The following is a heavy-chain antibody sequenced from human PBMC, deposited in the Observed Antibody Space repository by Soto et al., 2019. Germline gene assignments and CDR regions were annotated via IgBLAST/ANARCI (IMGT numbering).Heavy chain of an antibody. CDR2: IYYSGST. CDR1: GGSISSYY. J-gene: IGHJ4*02. D-gene: IGHD2-21*02. CDR3: ARVHYCGGDCSGYYFDY. V-gene: IGHV4-59*01. Sequence: SETLSLTCTVSGGSISSYYWSWIRQPPGKGLEWIGYIYYSGSTNYNPSLKSRVTISVDTSKNQFSLKLSSVTAADTAVYYCARVHYCGGDCSGYYFDYWGQGTLVTVSS.